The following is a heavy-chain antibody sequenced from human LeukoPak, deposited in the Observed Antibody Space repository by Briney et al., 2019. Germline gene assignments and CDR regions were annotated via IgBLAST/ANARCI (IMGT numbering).Heavy chain of an antibody. Sequence: SETLSLTCAVYGGSFSGYYWSWIRQPPGKGLEWIGEINHSGSTNYNPSLKGRVTISVDTSKNQFSLKLSSVTAADTAVYYCARGFVVVTAIKYYFDYWGQGTLVTVSS. D-gene: IGHD2-21*02. V-gene: IGHV4-34*01. CDR1: GGSFSGYY. CDR3: ARGFVVVTAIKYYFDY. J-gene: IGHJ4*02. CDR2: INHSGST.